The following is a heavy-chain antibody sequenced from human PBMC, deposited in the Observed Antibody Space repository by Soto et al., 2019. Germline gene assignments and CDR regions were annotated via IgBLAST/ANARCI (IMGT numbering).Heavy chain of an antibody. J-gene: IGHJ6*02. CDR2: TSGSGGST. CDR3: ATGITIFGVVIIPYYYYGMDV. D-gene: IGHD3-3*01. Sequence: GGSLRLSCAASGFTFSSYAMSWVRQAPGKGLEWVSATSGSGGSTYYADSVKGRFTISRDNSKNTLYLQMNSLRAEDTAVYYCATGITIFGVVIIPYYYYGMDVWGQGTTVTVSS. CDR1: GFTFSSYA. V-gene: IGHV3-23*01.